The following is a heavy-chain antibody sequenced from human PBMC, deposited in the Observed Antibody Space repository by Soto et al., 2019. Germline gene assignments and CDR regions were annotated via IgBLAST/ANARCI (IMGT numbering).Heavy chain of an antibody. J-gene: IGHJ6*02. Sequence: SVKVSCKASGGTFSSYAISWVRQAPGQGLEWMGGIIPIFGTANYAQKFQGRVTMTADESTSTAYMELSSLRSEDTAVYYCARGRRDSYGYWRYGMDVWGQGTMVTVSS. D-gene: IGHD5-18*01. CDR2: IIPIFGTA. V-gene: IGHV1-69*13. CDR1: GGTFSSYA. CDR3: ARGRRDSYGYWRYGMDV.